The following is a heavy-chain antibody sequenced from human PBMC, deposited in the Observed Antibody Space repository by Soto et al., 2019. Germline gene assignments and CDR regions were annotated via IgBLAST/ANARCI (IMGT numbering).Heavy chain of an antibody. CDR1: GNTFTGYY. V-gene: IGHV1-46*01. CDR2: INPSGGST. CDR3: ARGIFTIFGAFDS. J-gene: IGHJ5*01. D-gene: IGHD3-3*01. Sequence: GXTVKVSCQASGNTFTGYYMDWVRQAPGQGLECMGIINPSGGSTSYAQKFQGRVTMTRDTSTSTVYMELSSLRSEDTAVYYCARGIFTIFGAFDSWGQGTLVTVSS.